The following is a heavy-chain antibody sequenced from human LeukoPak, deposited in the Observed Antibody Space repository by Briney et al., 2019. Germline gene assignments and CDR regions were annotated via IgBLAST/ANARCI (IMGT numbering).Heavy chain of an antibody. V-gene: IGHV3-33*08. Sequence: GGSLRLSCAASGSTVSSNHMTWVRQAPGKGLEWVAVIWYDASNKYSADSVKGRFTISRDNSKNTLYLQMNSLRAEDTAVYYCARKSSSWIGMDVWGQGTTVTVSS. D-gene: IGHD6-13*01. CDR3: ARKSSSWIGMDV. CDR1: GSTVSSNH. J-gene: IGHJ6*02. CDR2: IWYDASNK.